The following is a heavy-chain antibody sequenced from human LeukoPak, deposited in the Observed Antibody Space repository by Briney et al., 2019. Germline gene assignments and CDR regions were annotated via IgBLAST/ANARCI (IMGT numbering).Heavy chain of an antibody. CDR3: ARDQKGWPHYYGMDV. J-gene: IGHJ6*02. Sequence: SVNVSCKATGGTFSSYAISWVRQAPGQGLEGMGRIIPIFGIANYAQKFQGRVTITADKTTSTAYMELSSLRSEDTAVYYCARDQKGWPHYYGMDVWGQGTTVTVSS. CDR1: GGTFSSYA. CDR2: IIPIFGIA. D-gene: IGHD2-15*01. V-gene: IGHV1-69*04.